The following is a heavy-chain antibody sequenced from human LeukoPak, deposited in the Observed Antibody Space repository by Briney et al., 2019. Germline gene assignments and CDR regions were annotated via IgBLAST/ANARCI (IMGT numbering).Heavy chain of an antibody. Sequence: PSETLSLTCAVYGGSFSGYYWSWIRQPPGKGLEWIGEIKHSGSTNYNPSLKSRVTISVDTSKNQFSLKLSSVTAADTAVYYCARGQGEDVFDYWGQGTLVTVSS. V-gene: IGHV4-34*01. CDR3: ARGQGEDVFDY. CDR1: GGSFSGYY. CDR2: IKHSGST. D-gene: IGHD3-10*01. J-gene: IGHJ4*02.